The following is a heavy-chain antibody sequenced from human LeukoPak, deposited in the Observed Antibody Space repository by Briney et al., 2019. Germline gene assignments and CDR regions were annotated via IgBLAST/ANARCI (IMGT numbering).Heavy chain of an antibody. V-gene: IGHV1-2*02. CDR2: INPNTGGT. D-gene: IGHD5-12*01. CDR3: ARFYSGYGNYYYYMDV. J-gene: IGHJ6*03. CDR1: GYNFTGYY. Sequence: ASVKVSCKASGYNFTGYYLHWVRQAPGQGLEWMGWINPNTGGTNYAQKFQGRVTMTRDTSISTAYMELSRLRSDDTAVYYCARFYSGYGNYYYYMDVWGNGTTVTVSS.